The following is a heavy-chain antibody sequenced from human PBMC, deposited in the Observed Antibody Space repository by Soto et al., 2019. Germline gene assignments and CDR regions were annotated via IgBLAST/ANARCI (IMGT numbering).Heavy chain of an antibody. CDR1: EGSIGSISGY. Sequence: SVTRTVAEGSIGSISGYGIMKHQPPGKGLEWIGSIYYSGSTYYNPSLKSRVTISVDTSTNQFSLKLNSVTAADTAVYYCKRHEGGAEADRPLDYWGQGTLVTVSS. D-gene: IGHD6-13*01. CDR2: IYYSGST. CDR3: KRHEGGAEADRPLDY. V-gene: IGHV4-39*01. J-gene: IGHJ4*02.